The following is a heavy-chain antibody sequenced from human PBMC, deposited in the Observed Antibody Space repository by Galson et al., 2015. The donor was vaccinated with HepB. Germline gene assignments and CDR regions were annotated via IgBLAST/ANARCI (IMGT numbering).Heavy chain of an antibody. CDR2: IYPGDSDT. CDR1: GYSFTSYW. J-gene: IGHJ4*02. CDR3: ARHHVDTAMVTGGFDY. V-gene: IGHV5-51*01. Sequence: QSGAEVKKPGESLKISCKGSGYSFTSYWIGWVRQMPGKGLEWMGIIYPGDSDTRYSPSFQGQVTISADKSISTAYLQWSSLKASDTAMYYCARHHVDTAMVTGGFDYWGQGTLVTVSS. D-gene: IGHD5-18*01.